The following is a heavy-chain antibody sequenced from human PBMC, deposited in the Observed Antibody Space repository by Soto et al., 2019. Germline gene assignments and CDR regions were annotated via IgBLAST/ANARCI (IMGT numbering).Heavy chain of an antibody. CDR2: MNPNRGNT. J-gene: IGHJ5*02. Sequence: SVEVGCKASGYSLTSYDINGVRQANGQGREWMGWMNPNRGNTGYAQKFQGRVTMTRSTSISTAYMELSSLRSEDTAVYYCARGVPVWSRVGNWFDPWGQGTLVPVSS. D-gene: IGHD3-3*01. CDR3: ARGVPVWSRVGNWFDP. V-gene: IGHV1-8*01. CDR1: GYSLTSYD.